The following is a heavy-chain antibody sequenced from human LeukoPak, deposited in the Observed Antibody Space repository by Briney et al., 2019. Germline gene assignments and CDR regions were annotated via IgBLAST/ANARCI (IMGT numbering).Heavy chain of an antibody. CDR3: AKGAYDYIEIAYFDY. Sequence: GGSLRLSCVASGFSFNNYAMNWVRQAPGKGLEWVSLIIGSSGSTFYADSVKGRFTISRDKSKNTLYLQMNSLRAEDTAVYYCAKGAYDYIEIAYFDYWGQGSLVTDSS. CDR1: GFSFNNYA. V-gene: IGHV3-23*01. CDR2: IIGSSGST. J-gene: IGHJ4*02. D-gene: IGHD5-12*01.